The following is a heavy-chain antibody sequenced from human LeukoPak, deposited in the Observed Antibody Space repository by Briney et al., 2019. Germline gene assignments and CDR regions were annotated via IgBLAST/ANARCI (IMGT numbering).Heavy chain of an antibody. V-gene: IGHV3-7*01. CDR2: IKQDGSEK. Sequence: GSLRLSCAASGFTFSSYWMSWVRQAPGKGLEWVANIKQDGSEKYYVDSVKGRFTISRDNAKNSLYLQMNSLRAEDTAVYYCAREGPIVVVPAAPKAIYHYGMDVWGQGTTVTVSS. D-gene: IGHD2-2*01. CDR3: AREGPIVVVPAAPKAIYHYGMDV. CDR1: GFTFSSYW. J-gene: IGHJ6*02.